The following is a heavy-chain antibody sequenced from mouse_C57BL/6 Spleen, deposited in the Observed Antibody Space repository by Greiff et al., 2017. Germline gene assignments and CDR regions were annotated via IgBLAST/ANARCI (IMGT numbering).Heavy chain of an antibody. CDR1: GYTFTGYE. J-gene: IGHJ4*01. Sequence: QVQLQQPGAELVRPGASVTLSCKASGYTFTGYEMHWVKQTPVHGLEWIGAIDPETGGTAYNQKFKGKAILTADKSSSTAYMELRSLTSEDSAVYYCTRKILYDYDAMDYWGQGTSVTVSS. CDR2: IDPETGGT. CDR3: TRKILYDYDAMDY. D-gene: IGHD2-3*01. V-gene: IGHV1-15*01.